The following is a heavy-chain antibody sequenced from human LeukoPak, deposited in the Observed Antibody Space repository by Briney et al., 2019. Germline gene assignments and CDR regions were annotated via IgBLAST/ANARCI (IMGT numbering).Heavy chain of an antibody. Sequence: GASVTVSCKRSGYTFIDYFIHWVRQASGQGLEWMGWINPKSGVPKFSQKFQGRVTMTRDTDISTAYMELRRLTSDDTAVYYCARDRSSGYYYDEEHDAFDIWGQGTMVTVSS. CDR3: ARDRSSGYYYDEEHDAFDI. D-gene: IGHD3-22*01. J-gene: IGHJ3*02. V-gene: IGHV1-2*02. CDR2: INPKSGVP. CDR1: GYTFIDYF.